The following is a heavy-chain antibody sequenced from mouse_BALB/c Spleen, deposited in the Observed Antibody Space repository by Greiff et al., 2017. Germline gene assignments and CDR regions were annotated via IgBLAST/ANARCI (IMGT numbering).Heavy chain of an antibody. J-gene: IGHJ4*01. D-gene: IGHD2-1*01. CDR2: ISSGGSYT. Sequence: EVQGVESGGGLVKPGGSLKLSCAASGFTFSSYTMSWVRQTPEKRLEWVATISSGGSYTYYPDSVKGRFTISRDNAKNTLYLQMSSLKSEDTAMYYCTRGYGNYLSYAMDYWGQGTSVTVSS. CDR3: TRGYGNYLSYAMDY. V-gene: IGHV5-6-4*01. CDR1: GFTFSSYT.